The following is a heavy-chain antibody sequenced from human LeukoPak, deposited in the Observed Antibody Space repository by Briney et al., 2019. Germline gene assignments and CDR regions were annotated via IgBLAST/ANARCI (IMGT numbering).Heavy chain of an antibody. V-gene: IGHV1-8*01. CDR3: ARAELDIVVVPAAMRSVAFDI. CDR2: MNPNSGNT. D-gene: IGHD2-2*03. CDR1: GYTFTSYD. Sequence: ASVKVSCKASGYTFTSYDINWVRQATGQGLEWMGWMNPNSGNTGYAQKFQGRVTMTRNTSISTAYMELSSLRSEDTAVYYCARAELDIVVVPAAMRSVAFDIWGQGTMVTVSS. J-gene: IGHJ3*02.